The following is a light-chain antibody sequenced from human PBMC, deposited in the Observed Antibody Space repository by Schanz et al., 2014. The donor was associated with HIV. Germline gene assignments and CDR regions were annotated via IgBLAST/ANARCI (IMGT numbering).Light chain of an antibody. Sequence: QSVVTQPPSASGTPGQRVTISCSGSSSNIGSNTVNWYQHLPGSAPQLLIYNTYHRPSGVPDRFSGSSSGTSASLAISGLQSEDEADYYCSSHAGSDNFGIFGGGTKLTVL. V-gene: IGLV1-44*01. J-gene: IGLJ2*01. CDR3: SSHAGSDNFGI. CDR2: NTY. CDR1: SSNIGSNT.